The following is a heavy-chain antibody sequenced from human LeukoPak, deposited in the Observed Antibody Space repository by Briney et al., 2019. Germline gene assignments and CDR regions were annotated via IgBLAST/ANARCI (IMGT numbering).Heavy chain of an antibody. CDR1: GVAFSSYH. V-gene: IGHV4-4*07. Sequence: SETLSLTCTISGVAFSSYHWTWIRQPAGKGLEWIGHILFRGNTNYNPSLKSRVSISIDTSKYQFSLMMTSVTAADTAVYYCARDWNRGSSFYDYMDVWGKGTTVTVSS. D-gene: IGHD6-13*01. CDR2: ILFRGNT. J-gene: IGHJ6*03. CDR3: ARDWNRGSSFYDYMDV.